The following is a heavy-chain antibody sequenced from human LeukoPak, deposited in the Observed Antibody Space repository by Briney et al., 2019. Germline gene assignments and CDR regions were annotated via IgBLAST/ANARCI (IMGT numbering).Heavy chain of an antibody. V-gene: IGHV4-61*02. CDR3: ACIVVVPAANPLVDY. CDR1: GGSISSGSYY. CDR2: IYTSGST. Sequence: SETLSLTCTVSGGSISSGSYYWSWIRQPAGKGLEWIGRIYTSGSTNYNPSHKSRVTISVDTSKNQFSLKLSSVTAADTAVYYCACIVVVPAANPLVDYWGQGTLVTVFS. J-gene: IGHJ4*02. D-gene: IGHD2-2*01.